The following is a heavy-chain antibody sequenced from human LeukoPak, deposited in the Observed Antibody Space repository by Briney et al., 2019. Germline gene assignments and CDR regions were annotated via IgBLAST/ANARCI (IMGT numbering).Heavy chain of an antibody. Sequence: GGSLGLSCAASGFTFDDYTMHWVRLAPGKGLEWVSLISWNGVTTYYADSVKGRFTISRDSSKNSLYLQMNSLRTEDTALYYCAKERGSSGYFDYWGQGTLVTVSS. CDR2: ISWNGVTT. D-gene: IGHD6-6*01. CDR1: GFTFDDYT. V-gene: IGHV3-43*01. CDR3: AKERGSSGYFDY. J-gene: IGHJ4*02.